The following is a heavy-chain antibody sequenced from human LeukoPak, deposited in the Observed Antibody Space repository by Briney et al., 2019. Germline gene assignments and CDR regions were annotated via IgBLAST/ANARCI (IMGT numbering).Heavy chain of an antibody. CDR3: ARGRDSSGYYLDY. J-gene: IGHJ4*02. CDR1: GFTFSSYS. Sequence: GGSLRLSCAASGFTFSSYSMNWVRQAPGKGLEWVSSISSSSSYIYYADSVKGRFTISRDNAKNSLYLQMNSLRAEDTAVYYCARGRDSSGYYLDYWGQGTLVTVSS. V-gene: IGHV3-21*01. D-gene: IGHD3-22*01. CDR2: ISSSSSYI.